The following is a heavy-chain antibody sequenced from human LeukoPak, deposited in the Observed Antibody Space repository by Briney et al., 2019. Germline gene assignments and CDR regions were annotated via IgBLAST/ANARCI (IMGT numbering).Heavy chain of an antibody. CDR2: IYSSGST. Sequence: GGSLRLSCAASGFTVSSNYMSWVRQAPGKGLEWVSVIYSSGSTYYSDSVEGRLTMSRDNSKNTLYLQMNSLRAEATAVYYCARGIGSQLRSGWFDPWGQGTLVTVSS. V-gene: IGHV3-66*01. D-gene: IGHD3-3*01. CDR1: GFTVSSNY. CDR3: ARGIGSQLRSGWFDP. J-gene: IGHJ5*02.